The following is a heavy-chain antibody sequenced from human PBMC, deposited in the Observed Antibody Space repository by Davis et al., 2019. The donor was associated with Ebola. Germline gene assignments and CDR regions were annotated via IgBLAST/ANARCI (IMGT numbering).Heavy chain of an antibody. Sequence: GESLKISCTPSGFSFRQTWMNWVRQVPGKGLDWVPSISGASGGSKDYADSVKGRFTISSDNSRSTVFLQMNSLRAEDSAVYYCARLQVPGRPFYYYGMDVWGQGTTVTVYS. J-gene: IGHJ6*02. CDR1: GFSFRQTW. CDR2: ISGASGGSK. CDR3: ARLQVPGRPFYYYGMDV. V-gene: IGHV3-23*01. D-gene: IGHD6-6*01.